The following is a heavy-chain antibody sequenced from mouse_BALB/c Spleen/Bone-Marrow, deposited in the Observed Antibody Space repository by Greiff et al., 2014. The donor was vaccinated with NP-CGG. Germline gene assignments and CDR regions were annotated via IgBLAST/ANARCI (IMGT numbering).Heavy chain of an antibody. Sequence: VQLQQSGPSLVKPSQTLSLTCSVTGDSITSGYWNWIRKVPGNKLEYMGYISNSGSTYYNPSLKSRISITRDTSKNQYYPQFSSVTSEDTATYYCASWGFAYWGQGTLVTVSA. CDR3: ASWGFAY. D-gene: IGHD4-1*01. CDR1: GDSITSGY. V-gene: IGHV3-8*02. J-gene: IGHJ3*01. CDR2: ISNSGST.